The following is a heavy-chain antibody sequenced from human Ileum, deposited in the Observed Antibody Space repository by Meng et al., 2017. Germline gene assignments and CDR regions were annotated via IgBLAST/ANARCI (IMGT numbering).Heavy chain of an antibody. V-gene: IGHV5-51*01. J-gene: IGHJ4*02. CDR2: IYPGDSDI. D-gene: IGHD6-13*01. Sequence: GESLKISCKGSGYTFATFWIGWVRQMPGKGLEWMGIIYPGDSDIRYSPSFQGQVTISADKSISTAYLQWSSLKASDTAIYYCARRSGSSWYEPFDFWGQGTRVTVSS. CDR1: GYTFATFW. CDR3: ARRSGSSWYEPFDF.